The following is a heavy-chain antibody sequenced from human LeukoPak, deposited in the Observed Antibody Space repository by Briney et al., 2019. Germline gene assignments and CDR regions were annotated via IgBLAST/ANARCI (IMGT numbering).Heavy chain of an antibody. Sequence: GGSLRLSCAASGFSFSNYGMNWVRQAPGKGLQCVSYISGSGNDINYADSVKGRFTISRDNAKNSLFLQMHSLRAEDTAVYYCAREPFGEKAFDIWGQGTKVTVSS. CDR1: GFSFSNYG. V-gene: IGHV3-21*05. D-gene: IGHD3-10*01. CDR3: AREPFGEKAFDI. J-gene: IGHJ3*02. CDR2: ISGSGNDI.